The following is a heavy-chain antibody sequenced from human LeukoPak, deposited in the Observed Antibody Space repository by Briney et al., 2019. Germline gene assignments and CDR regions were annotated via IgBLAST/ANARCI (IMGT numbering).Heavy chain of an antibody. Sequence: ASVKVSCKASGYTFTGYYMHWVRQAPGQGLEWMGWINPNSGGTNYAQKFQGRVTMTRDTSISTAYMELSRLRSDDTAVYYCARAKFHCSSTSYYSFYGMDVWGQGTTVTVSS. CDR1: GYTFTGYY. CDR2: INPNSGGT. D-gene: IGHD2-2*01. CDR3: ARAKFHCSSTSYYSFYGMDV. J-gene: IGHJ6*02. V-gene: IGHV1-2*02.